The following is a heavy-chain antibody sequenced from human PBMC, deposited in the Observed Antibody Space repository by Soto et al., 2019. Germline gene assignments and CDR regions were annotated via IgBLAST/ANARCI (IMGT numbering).Heavy chain of an antibody. V-gene: IGHV4-34*01. D-gene: IGHD3-10*01. J-gene: IGHJ4*02. CDR2: INDSGSA. CDR3: ARGLFSGASSSGGWYFFDY. Sequence: QVQLQQWGAGLLKPSETLSLTCAVYGGSFSGYTWTWIRQSPGKGLEWIGKINDSGSANYNPSLKSRVPISVATSNNEFFLDLTSVTAADTAVYFCARGLFSGASSSGGWYFFDYWGQGTLVTVSS. CDR1: GGSFSGYT.